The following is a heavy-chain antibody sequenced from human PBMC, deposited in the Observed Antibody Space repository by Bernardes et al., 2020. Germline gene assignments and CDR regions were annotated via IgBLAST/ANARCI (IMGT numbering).Heavy chain of an antibody. D-gene: IGHD3-10*01. CDR1: NTSFSGYY. V-gene: IGHV4-34*01. CDR3: ARGFLPRTTFAMVRGAATHLDS. CDR2: INQSGRT. J-gene: IGHJ4*02. Sequence: SETLSLTCAVSNTSFSGYYWTWVRQPPGKGLEWIGEINQSGRTNFNPSLKSRVTISIDTSKNQFSLNLTSVTAADTALYYCARGFLPRTTFAMVRGAATHLDSWGQGVLVTVAS.